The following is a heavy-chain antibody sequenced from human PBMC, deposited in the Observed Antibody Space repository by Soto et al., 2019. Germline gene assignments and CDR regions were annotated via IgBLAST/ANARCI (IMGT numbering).Heavy chain of an antibody. CDR2: IIPILGIA. J-gene: IGHJ5*02. CDR3: ARDIVVVPAAPGEWFDP. V-gene: IGHV1-69*04. CDR1: GCTFSIYT. D-gene: IGHD2-2*01. Sequence: SVKVSCKASGCTFSIYTIICVRQAPGKGLEWMGRIIPILGIANYAQKFQGRVTITADKSTSTAYMELSSLRSEDTAVYYCARDIVVVPAAPGEWFDPWGQGTLVTVSS.